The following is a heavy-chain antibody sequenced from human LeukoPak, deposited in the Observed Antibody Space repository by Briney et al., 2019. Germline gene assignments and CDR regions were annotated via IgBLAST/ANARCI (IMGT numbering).Heavy chain of an antibody. D-gene: IGHD3-10*01. CDR1: GGSFSGYY. CDR3: ARGDYADGSGSYYSY. CDR2: INRSGGT. Sequence: PSETLSLTCAVYGGSFSGYYWSWIRQPPGKGLEWIGEINRSGGTNYNPSLKSRVTISVDTSKNQFSLKLSSVTAADTAVYYCARGDYADGSGSYYSYWGQGTLVTVSS. V-gene: IGHV4-34*01. J-gene: IGHJ4*02.